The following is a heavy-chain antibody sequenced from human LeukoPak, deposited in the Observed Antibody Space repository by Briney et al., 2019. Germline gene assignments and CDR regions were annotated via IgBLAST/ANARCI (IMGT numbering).Heavy chain of an antibody. Sequence: GGSLRLSCAASGFTFSSYAMSWVRQAPGEGLGWVSAISGSGGSTYYADSVKGRFTISRDNSKNTLYLQMNSLRAEDTGVYFCATVLQLLFYFDYWGQGTLVTVSS. CDR1: GFTFSSYA. D-gene: IGHD2-2*01. CDR2: ISGSGGST. CDR3: ATVLQLLFYFDY. V-gene: IGHV3-23*01. J-gene: IGHJ4*02.